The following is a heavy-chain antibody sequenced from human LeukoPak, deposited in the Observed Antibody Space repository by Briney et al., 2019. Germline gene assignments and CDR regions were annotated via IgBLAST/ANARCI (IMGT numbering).Heavy chain of an antibody. Sequence: GGSLRLSCAASGFIFSSYPIHWVRQAPGKGLEWVAIMSRDGTDQRYADSVKGRFTMSRDNSESALYLQVNSLRAEDTAVYYCARDQGTIFDVVNFAMDVWGQGTRVTVSS. CDR1: GFIFSSYP. J-gene: IGHJ6*02. CDR2: MSRDGTDQ. D-gene: IGHD3-3*01. V-gene: IGHV3-30*04. CDR3: ARDQGTIFDVVNFAMDV.